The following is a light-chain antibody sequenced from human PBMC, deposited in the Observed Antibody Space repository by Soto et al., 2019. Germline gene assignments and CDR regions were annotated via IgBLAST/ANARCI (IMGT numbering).Light chain of an antibody. CDR2: GNT. CDR1: SPNIGATYD. J-gene: IGLJ1*01. Sequence: QSVLTQPPSVSGAPGQSCTIAFTGSSPNIGATYDVQWYQHLPATAPKLRIHGNTDRPSGVPDRFSGSKSGNSASLAITGLPAHDEAYYYCHSYKDRLSVPYVLGTGTKVTVL. CDR3: HSYKDRLSVPYV. V-gene: IGLV1-40*01.